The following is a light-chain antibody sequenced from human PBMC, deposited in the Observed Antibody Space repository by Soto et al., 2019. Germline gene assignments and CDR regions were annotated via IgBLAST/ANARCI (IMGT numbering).Light chain of an antibody. CDR2: DAS. Sequence: EIVLTQSPAPLSLSPGERATLSCRASQSVSSYLAWYQQKPGQAPRLLIYDASNRATGIPARFSGRGSGTDFTLTISSLEPEDFAVYYCQQRSNWPPVTFGGGTKVEIK. J-gene: IGKJ4*01. CDR1: QSVSSY. V-gene: IGKV3-11*01. CDR3: QQRSNWPPVT.